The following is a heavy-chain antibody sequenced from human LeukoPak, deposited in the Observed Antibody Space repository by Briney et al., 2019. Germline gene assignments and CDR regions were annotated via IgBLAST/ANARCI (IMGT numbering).Heavy chain of an antibody. CDR2: IGTAGDT. V-gene: IGHV3-13*01. J-gene: IGHJ5*02. CDR3: ARDIDSAYYYDSSGS. D-gene: IGHD3-22*01. CDR1: GFTFSSYD. Sequence: PGGSLRLSCAASGFTFSSYDMHWVRQATGKGLEWVSAIGTAGDTYYPGSVKGRFTISRDNSKNTLYLQMNSLRAEDTAVYYCARDIDSAYYYDSSGSWGQGTLVTVSS.